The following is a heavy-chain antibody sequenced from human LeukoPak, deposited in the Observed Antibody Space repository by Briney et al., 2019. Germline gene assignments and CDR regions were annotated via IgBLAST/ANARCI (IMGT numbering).Heavy chain of an antibody. Sequence: ASVKVSCKASGGTFSSYAISWVRQAPGQGLEWMGGIIPIFGTANYAQKFQGRVTITTDESTSTAYMELSSLRSEDTAVYYCARGRGYDFWSGYYRAEYFQHWGQGTLVTVSS. D-gene: IGHD3-3*01. CDR3: ARGRGYDFWSGYYRAEYFQH. CDR1: GGTFSSYA. V-gene: IGHV1-69*05. CDR2: IIPIFGTA. J-gene: IGHJ1*01.